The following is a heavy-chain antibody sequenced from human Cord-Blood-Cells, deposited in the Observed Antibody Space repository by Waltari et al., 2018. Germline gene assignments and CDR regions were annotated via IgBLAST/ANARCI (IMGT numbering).Heavy chain of an antibody. Sequence: QVQLVQSGAEVKKPGASVKVSCKASGYTFTGHYMHWVRPDPGQGLEWMGWINPNSGGTNYAQKFQGWVTMTRDTSISTAYMELSRLRSDDTAVYYCARGAAGESYWYFDLWGRGTLVTVSS. CDR3: ARGAAGESYWYFDL. D-gene: IGHD7-27*01. J-gene: IGHJ2*01. CDR2: INPNSGGT. CDR1: GYTFTGHY. V-gene: IGHV1-2*04.